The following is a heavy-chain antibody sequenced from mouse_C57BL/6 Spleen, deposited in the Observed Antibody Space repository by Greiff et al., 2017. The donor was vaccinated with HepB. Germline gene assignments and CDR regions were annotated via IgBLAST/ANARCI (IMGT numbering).Heavy chain of an antibody. CDR1: GYSFTGYY. CDR2: INPSTGGT. D-gene: IGHD4-1*01. CDR3: ARRTGFDY. Sequence: VHVKQSGPELVKPGASVKISCKASGYSFTGYYMNWVKQSPEKSLEWIGEINPSTGGTTYNQKFKAKATLTVDKSSSTAYMQLKSLTSEDSAVYYCARRTGFDYWGQGTTLTVSS. J-gene: IGHJ2*01. V-gene: IGHV1-42*01.